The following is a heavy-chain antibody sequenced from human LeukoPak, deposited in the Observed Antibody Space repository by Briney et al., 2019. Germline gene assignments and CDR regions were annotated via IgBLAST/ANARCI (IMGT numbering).Heavy chain of an antibody. CDR2: IIPIFGTA. V-gene: IGHV1-69*05. CDR3: AREYYYDSSALLEYFQH. CDR1: GGTFSSYA. D-gene: IGHD3-22*01. Sequence: ASVEVSCKASGGTFSSYAISWVRQAPGQGLEWMGRIIPIFGTANYAQKFQGRVTITTDESTSTAYMELSSLRSEDTAVYYCAREYYYDSSALLEYFQHWGQGTLVTVSS. J-gene: IGHJ1*01.